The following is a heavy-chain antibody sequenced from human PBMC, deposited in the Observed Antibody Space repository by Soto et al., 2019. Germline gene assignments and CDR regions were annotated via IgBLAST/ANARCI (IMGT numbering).Heavy chain of an antibody. CDR1: GGTFSSYA. V-gene: IGHV1-69*01. CDR2: IIPIFGTA. J-gene: IGHJ4*02. Sequence: QVQLVQSGAEVKKPGSSVKVSCKASGGTFSSYAISWVRQAPGQGLEWMGGIIPIFGTANYAQKFQGRVTITADESTSTAYMERSSLRSEDTAVYYCATTRARSSSWAFDYWGQGTLVTVSS. D-gene: IGHD6-13*01. CDR3: ATTRARSSSWAFDY.